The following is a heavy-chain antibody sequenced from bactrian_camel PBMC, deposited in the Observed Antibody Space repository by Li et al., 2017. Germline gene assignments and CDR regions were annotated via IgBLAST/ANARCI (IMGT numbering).Heavy chain of an antibody. Sequence: VQLVESGGGSVQAGETLRLSCTASGFTFEDSDMGRYRQPPGKGLEWVSAINSRGGSAYYADSVKGRFTISRDSAKNTVILQLNGLKTEDMGMYYCGNWDPTYGGTWYEFGYWGQGTQVTV. CDR2: INSRGGSA. V-gene: IGHV3S40*01. D-gene: IGHD6*01. CDR1: GFTFEDSD. CDR3: GNWDPTYGGTWYEFGY. J-gene: IGHJ6*01.